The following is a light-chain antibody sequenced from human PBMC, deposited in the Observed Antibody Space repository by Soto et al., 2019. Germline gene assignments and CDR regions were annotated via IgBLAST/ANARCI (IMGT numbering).Light chain of an antibody. J-gene: IGKJ2*01. V-gene: IGKV1-12*01. Sequence: DIQMTQSPSSVSASVGDRVTITCRASQGISTWLAWYQQKPGKAPKLLISAASSLQSGVPSRFSGSGSGTDFTFTIRSLQPEDSATSYCQRATNFPYTLGQGTKREIK. CDR1: QGISTW. CDR3: QRATNFPYT. CDR2: AAS.